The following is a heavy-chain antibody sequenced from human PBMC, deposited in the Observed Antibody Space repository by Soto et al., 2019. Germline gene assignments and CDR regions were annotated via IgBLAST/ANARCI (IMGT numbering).Heavy chain of an antibody. D-gene: IGHD3-10*01. CDR1: GGSISSGGYY. CDR2: IYYSGST. Sequence: TLSLTCTVSGGSISSGGYYWSWIRQHPGKGLEWIGYIYYSGSTYYNPSLKSRVTISVDTSKNQFSLKLSSVTAADTAVYYCARDLPDYPNWFDPWGQGTLVTVSS. J-gene: IGHJ5*02. CDR3: ARDLPDYPNWFDP. V-gene: IGHV4-31*03.